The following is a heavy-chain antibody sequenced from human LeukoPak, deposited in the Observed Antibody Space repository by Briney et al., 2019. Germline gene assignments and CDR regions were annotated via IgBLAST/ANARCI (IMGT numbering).Heavy chain of an antibody. CDR2: INPNSGGT. CDR1: GYTFTGYY. V-gene: IGHV1-2*02. D-gene: IGHD3-3*01. CDR3: ARGSDDFWSGYSPSY. Sequence: ASVKVSCKASGYTFTGYYMHWVRQAPGQGLEWMGWINPNSGGTNYAQKFQGRVTMTRGTSISTAYMELSRLRSDDTAVYYRARGSDDFWSGYSPSYWGQGTLVTVSS. J-gene: IGHJ4*02.